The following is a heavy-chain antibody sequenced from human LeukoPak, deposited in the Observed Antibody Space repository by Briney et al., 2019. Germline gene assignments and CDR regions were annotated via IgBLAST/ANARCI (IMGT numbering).Heavy chain of an antibody. Sequence: GGSLRLSCAASGFTFSSYIMNRVRQAPGKGLEWISYFSTSSGTISYADSVKVRFTISRDNAKNSLYLQMNSLRAEDTAVYYCARDSMYAFDIWGQGTMVTVSS. J-gene: IGHJ3*02. CDR3: ARDSMYAFDI. D-gene: IGHD2-2*01. V-gene: IGHV3-48*01. CDR1: GFTFSSYI. CDR2: FSTSSGTI.